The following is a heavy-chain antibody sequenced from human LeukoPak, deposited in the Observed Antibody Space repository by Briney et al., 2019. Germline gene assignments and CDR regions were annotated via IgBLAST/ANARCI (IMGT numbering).Heavy chain of an antibody. CDR2: INHSGST. CDR1: GGSFSGYY. Sequence: PSETLSLTCAVYGGSFSGYYWSWIRQPPGKGLEWIGEINHSGSTNYNPSLKSRVTISVDTSKNQFSLKLSSVTAADTAVYYCARGGSSTRSGSYYKGHYYYYMDVWGKGTTVTVSS. V-gene: IGHV4-34*01. CDR3: ARGGSSTRSGSYYKGHYYYYMDV. J-gene: IGHJ6*03. D-gene: IGHD3-10*01.